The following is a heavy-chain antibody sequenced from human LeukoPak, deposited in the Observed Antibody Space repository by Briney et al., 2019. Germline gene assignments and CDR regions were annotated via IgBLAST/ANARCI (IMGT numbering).Heavy chain of an antibody. D-gene: IGHD3-22*01. J-gene: IGHJ3*02. V-gene: IGHV3-30*02. Sequence: GRSLRLSCAASGFTFSIYGMHWVRQAPGRGLGWVAFIRYDGSNKYYADSVKGRFTISRDNSKNTLYLQMNSLRAEDTAVYYCARDHHRRLYDSQARDTFDIWGQGTMVTVSS. CDR3: ARDHHRRLYDSQARDTFDI. CDR2: IRYDGSNK. CDR1: GFTFSIYG.